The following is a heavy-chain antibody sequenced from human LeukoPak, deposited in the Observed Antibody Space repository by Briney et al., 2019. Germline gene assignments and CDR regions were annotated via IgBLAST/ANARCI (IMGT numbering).Heavy chain of an antibody. Sequence: GGSLRLSCAASGLTGSHNYVSWVRQAPGKGLEWVGRIKSKSDGGTIDYAAPVKGRFTISRDDSKNTLYLQMHSLTTEDTAVYYCATTRTYWGQGTLVTVSS. J-gene: IGHJ4*02. CDR3: ATTRTY. V-gene: IGHV3-15*01. CDR2: IKSKSDGGTI. CDR1: GLTGSHNY.